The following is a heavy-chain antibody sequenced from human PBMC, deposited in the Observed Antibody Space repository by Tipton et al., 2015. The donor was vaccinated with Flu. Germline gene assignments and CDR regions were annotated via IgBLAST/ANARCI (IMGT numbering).Heavy chain of an antibody. CDR2: IYPGDSNT. V-gene: IGHV5-51*01. D-gene: IGHD1-7*01. CDR3: ARHALPTGTTRRNTYYLAY. J-gene: IGHJ4*02. CDR1: GYSFSTYW. Sequence: VQLVQSGAEVKKPGESLKISCKGSGYSFSTYWIAWVRQMPGKGLEWMGIIYPGDSNTRYSPSFQGQVTISADTSISTAYLQWSSLKAPHTAMNYCARHALPTGTTRRNTYYLAYWGQGTVVTVSS.